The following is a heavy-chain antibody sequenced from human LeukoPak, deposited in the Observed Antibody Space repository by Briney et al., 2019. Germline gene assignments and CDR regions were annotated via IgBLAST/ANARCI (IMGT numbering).Heavy chain of an antibody. D-gene: IGHD2-2*01. CDR3: ARRSSQLGYCSSTSCYFDY. Sequence: SETLSLTCTVSGGSISSSGDYWGWIRQPPGKGLEWIGSIYYSGSTYYNPSLKSRVTISVDTSKNQFSLKLSSVTAADTAVYYCARRSSQLGYCSSTSCYFDYWGQATLVTVSS. V-gene: IGHV4-39*01. CDR1: GGSISSSGDY. J-gene: IGHJ4*02. CDR2: IYYSGST.